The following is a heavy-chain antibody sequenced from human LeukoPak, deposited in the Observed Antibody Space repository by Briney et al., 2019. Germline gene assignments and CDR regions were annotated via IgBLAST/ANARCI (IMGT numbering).Heavy chain of an antibody. Sequence: ASVKVSCKASGYTFTEYYLHWVRQAPGQGLEWMGWINPNSGGTNYAQTFQGRVTMTRDTSITTAYLELSRLRSDDTAVYYCARIGYNNYFDYWGQGTLVTVSS. V-gene: IGHV1-2*02. J-gene: IGHJ4*02. D-gene: IGHD5-24*01. CDR3: ARIGYNNYFDY. CDR1: GYTFTEYY. CDR2: INPNSGGT.